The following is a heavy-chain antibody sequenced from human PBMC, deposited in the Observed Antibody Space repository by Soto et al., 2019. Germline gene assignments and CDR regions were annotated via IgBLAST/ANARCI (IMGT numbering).Heavy chain of an antibody. V-gene: IGHV4-59*08. CDR3: ARLHSEYFQH. Sequence: SETLSLTCTLSGGSISSYYWSWIRQPPGKGLEWIGYIYYSGSTNYNPSLKSRVTISVDTSKNQFSLKLSSVTAADTAVYYCARLHSEYFQHWGQGTLVTVS. CDR1: GGSISSYY. J-gene: IGHJ1*01. CDR2: IYYSGST.